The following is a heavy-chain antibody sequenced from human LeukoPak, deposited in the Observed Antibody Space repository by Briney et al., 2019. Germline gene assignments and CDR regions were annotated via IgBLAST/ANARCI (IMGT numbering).Heavy chain of an antibody. CDR2: ISSSGSTI. J-gene: IGHJ3*02. V-gene: IGHV3-11*01. CDR1: GFTLSDYY. D-gene: IGHD5-24*01. CDR3: ARDRWLQLGAFDI. Sequence: GGSLRLSCAASGFTLSDYYMSWIRQAPGKGLEWVSYISSSGSTIYYADSVKGRFTISRDNAKNSLYLQMNSLRAEDTAVYYCARDRWLQLGAFDIWGQGTMVTVSS.